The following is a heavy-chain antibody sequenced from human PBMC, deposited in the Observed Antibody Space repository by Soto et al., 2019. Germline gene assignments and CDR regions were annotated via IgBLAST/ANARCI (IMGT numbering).Heavy chain of an antibody. J-gene: IGHJ4*02. V-gene: IGHV4-34*01. D-gene: IGHD3-10*01. Sequence: QVQLQQWGAGLLKPSETLSLTCAVYGGSFSGYYWSWIRQPPGKGLEWIGEINHSGSNNYNPSLKSRVTISVDTSKNQFSLKLSSVTAADTAVYYCARVLGYYGSGSIDYWGQGTLVTVSS. CDR3: ARVLGYYGSGSIDY. CDR2: INHSGSN. CDR1: GGSFSGYY.